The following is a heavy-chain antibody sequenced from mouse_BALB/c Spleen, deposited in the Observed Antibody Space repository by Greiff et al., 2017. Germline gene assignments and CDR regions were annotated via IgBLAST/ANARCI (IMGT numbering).Heavy chain of an antibody. CDR1: GFTFSDYY. CDR3: AREFDY. CDR2: ISDGGSYT. J-gene: IGHJ2*01. Sequence: DVKLVESGGGLVKPGGSLKLSCAASGFTFSDYYMYWVRQTPEKRLEWVATISDGGSYTYYPDSVKGRFTISRDNAKNNLYLQMSSLKSEDTAMYYCAREFDYWGQGTTLTVSS. V-gene: IGHV5-4*02.